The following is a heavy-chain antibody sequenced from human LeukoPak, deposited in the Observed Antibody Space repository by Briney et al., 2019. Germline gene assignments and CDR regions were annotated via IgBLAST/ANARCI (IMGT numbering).Heavy chain of an antibody. D-gene: IGHD1-26*01. CDR2: INQDGSEK. J-gene: IGHJ4*02. CDR1: GFTFSSYW. CDR3: ARDGGYSGSYYDFDY. V-gene: IGHV3-7*01. Sequence: GGSLRLSCAASGFTFSSYWMSWVRQVPGKGLEWVANINQDGSEKYHVDSVKGRFAISRDNAKNSLYLQMNSLRAEDTAVYYCARDGGYSGSYYDFDYWGQGTLVTVSS.